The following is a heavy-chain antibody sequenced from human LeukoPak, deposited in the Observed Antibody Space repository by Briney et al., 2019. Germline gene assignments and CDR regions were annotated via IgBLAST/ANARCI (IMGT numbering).Heavy chain of an antibody. CDR3: ARATGRITIFGVVIIEAYYFDY. J-gene: IGHJ4*02. Sequence: SETLSLTCTVSGGSISSYYWSWIRQPPGKGLEWIGYIYYSGSTNYNPSLKSRVTISVDTSKNQFSLKLSSVTAADTAVYYCARATGRITIFGVVIIEAYYFDYWGQGTLVTVSS. CDR1: GGSISSYY. CDR2: IYYSGST. V-gene: IGHV4-59*01. D-gene: IGHD3-3*01.